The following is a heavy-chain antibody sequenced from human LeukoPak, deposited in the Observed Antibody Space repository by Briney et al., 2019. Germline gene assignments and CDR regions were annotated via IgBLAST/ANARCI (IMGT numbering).Heavy chain of an antibody. CDR2: INSDSSLI. Sequence: TGGSLRLSCAASGFTFSSYSMNWVRQAPGKGLEWVSSINSDSSLIFYAESVKGRFTISRDNARNSLYLQMNSLRAEDTAVYYCIRDLFDDYSLDYWGQGALVTVSS. V-gene: IGHV3-21*01. J-gene: IGHJ4*02. D-gene: IGHD3-16*01. CDR3: IRDLFDDYSLDY. CDR1: GFTFSSYS.